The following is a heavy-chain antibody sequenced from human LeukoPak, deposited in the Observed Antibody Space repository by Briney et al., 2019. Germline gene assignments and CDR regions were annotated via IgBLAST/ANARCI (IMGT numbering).Heavy chain of an antibody. V-gene: IGHV3-23*01. CDR3: AKDHYYDSTGYKDY. Sequence: PGGSLRLSCVASGFSFSSYAMSWVRQAPGKGLEWVSTISGSGGGTYYADSVKGRFTISRDKSRNTLYLQMNSLRAGDTAVYYCAKDHYYDSTGYKDYWGQGTLVTVSS. CDR1: GFSFSSYA. CDR2: ISGSGGGT. D-gene: IGHD3-22*01. J-gene: IGHJ4*02.